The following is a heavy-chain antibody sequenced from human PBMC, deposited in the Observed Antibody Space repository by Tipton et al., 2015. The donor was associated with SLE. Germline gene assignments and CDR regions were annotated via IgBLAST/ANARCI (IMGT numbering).Heavy chain of an antibody. CDR3: ASGGSVILEGLKRPSWFDP. V-gene: IGHV4-39*07. CDR1: GGSISSSSYY. D-gene: IGHD3-3*01. Sequence: TLSLTCTVSGGSISSSSYYWGWIRQPPGKGLEWIGSIYYSGSTYYNPSLKSRVTISVDTSKNQFSLKLSSVTAADTAVYYCASGGSVILEGLKRPSWFDPWGQGTLVTVSS. J-gene: IGHJ5*02. CDR2: IYYSGST.